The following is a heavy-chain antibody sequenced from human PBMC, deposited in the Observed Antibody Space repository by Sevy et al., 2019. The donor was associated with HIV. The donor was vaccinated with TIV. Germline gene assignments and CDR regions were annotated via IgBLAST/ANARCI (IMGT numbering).Heavy chain of an antibody. CDR1: GGSISSYY. V-gene: IGHV4-59*01. J-gene: IGHJ6*02. D-gene: IGHD2-2*01. CDR3: AGVGCSSTSCNYYYYYYGMDV. CDR2: IYYSGST. Sequence: SETLSLTCTVSGGSISSYYWSWIRQPPGKGLEWIGYIYYSGSTNYNPSLKSRVTISVDTSKNQFSLKLSSVTAADTAVYYCAGVGCSSTSCNYYYYYYGMDVWGQGTTVTVSS.